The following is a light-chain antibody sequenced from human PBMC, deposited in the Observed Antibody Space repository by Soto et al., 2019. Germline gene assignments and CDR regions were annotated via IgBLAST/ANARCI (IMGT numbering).Light chain of an antibody. CDR3: QQYYKWPLT. V-gene: IGKV3-15*01. J-gene: IGKJ4*01. CDR1: QSVSSN. Sequence: EIVMTQSPATLSVSPGERATLSCRASQSVSSNLAWYQQKPGQAPRLLIFAASTRATGIPARFSGSGSGTEVTLTISSLQSEDFAVYYCQQYYKWPLTFGGGTKVEIK. CDR2: AAS.